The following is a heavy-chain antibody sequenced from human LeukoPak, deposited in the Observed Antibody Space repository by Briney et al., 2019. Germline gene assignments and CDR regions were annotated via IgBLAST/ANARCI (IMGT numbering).Heavy chain of an antibody. CDR2: ISAGGGST. CDR1: GFTFSSYA. V-gene: IGHV3-23*01. J-gene: IGHJ4*02. Sequence: WGSLRLSCAASGFTFSSYAMSWVRQAPGKGLEWISAISAGGGSTYYADSVKGRCTISRDNSKSTVSLQMSALTAEDTIIYYCAKVAGSGGYFPEYWGQGTLVTVSS. D-gene: IGHD3-10*01. CDR3: AKVAGSGGYFPEY.